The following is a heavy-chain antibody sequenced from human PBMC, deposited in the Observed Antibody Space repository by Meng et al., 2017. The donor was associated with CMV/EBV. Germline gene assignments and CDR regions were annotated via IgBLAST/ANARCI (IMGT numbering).Heavy chain of an antibody. CDR3: ASGYCSSTSCYTGIEQH. CDR1: FTVSSNY. J-gene: IGHJ1*01. CDR2: IYSGGST. D-gene: IGHD2-2*02. V-gene: IGHV3-53*01. Sequence: FTVSSNYISWVRQAPGTGLEWVSVIYSGGSTYYAESVKGRFTISRDNSKNTLYLQMNSLRAEDTAVYYCASGYCSSTSCYTGIEQHWGQGTLVTVSS.